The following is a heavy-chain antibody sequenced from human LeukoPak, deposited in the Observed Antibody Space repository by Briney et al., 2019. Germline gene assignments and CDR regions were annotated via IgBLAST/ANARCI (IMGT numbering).Heavy chain of an antibody. D-gene: IGHD6-19*01. CDR1: GFTFSSYA. Sequence: GGSLRLSCAASGFTFSSYAMSWVRQAPGRGLEWVSAISGSGGSTYYADSVKGRFTISRDNSKNTLYLQMNSLRAEDTAVYYCAKLKGGSGWPFDYWGQGTLVTVSS. V-gene: IGHV3-23*01. CDR2: ISGSGGST. J-gene: IGHJ4*02. CDR3: AKLKGGSGWPFDY.